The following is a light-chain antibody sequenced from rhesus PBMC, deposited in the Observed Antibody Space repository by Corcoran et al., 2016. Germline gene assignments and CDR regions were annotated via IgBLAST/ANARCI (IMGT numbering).Light chain of an antibody. J-gene: IGKJ2*01. V-gene: IGKV1-28*01. CDR1: QGIRSS. Sequence: DIQMTQSPSSLSASVGDTVTITCRASQGIRSSLNWFQQKPGKAPKLLIYAASSLESGVPSRFSGSGSGTEFTLTSSSLQTEDFAAYYCIQHNSYPYNVGQGTKVEIK. CDR2: AAS. CDR3: IQHNSYPYN.